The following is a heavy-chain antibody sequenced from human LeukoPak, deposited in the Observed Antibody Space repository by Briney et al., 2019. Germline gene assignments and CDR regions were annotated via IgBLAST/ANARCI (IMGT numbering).Heavy chain of an antibody. CDR3: ARGAASGYYLYYYYMDV. CDR1: GFTFSSYA. J-gene: IGHJ6*03. CDR2: ISSKGGST. Sequence: GGSLRLSCAASGFTFSSYAMHWVRQAPGKGLEYVSAISSKGGSTYYANSVKGRFTISRDNSKNTLYLQMGSLRAEDMAVYYCARGAASGYYLYYYYMDVWGKGTTVTISS. V-gene: IGHV3-64*01. D-gene: IGHD3-22*01.